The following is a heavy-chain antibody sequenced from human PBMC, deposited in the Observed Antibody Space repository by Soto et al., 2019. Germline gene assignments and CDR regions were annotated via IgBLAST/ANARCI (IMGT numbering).Heavy chain of an antibody. CDR1: GFTFSDYW. V-gene: IGHV3-74*01. J-gene: IGHJ6*03. Sequence: GGSLRLSCEASGFTFSDYWIHWVRQAPGKGLVWLSRIKGGASTTNYADSVMGRFTVSRDNARNTVYLQMNSLRAEDTAIYYCARGGRGYYYVDVWGKGITVTVSS. CDR3: ARGGRGYYYVDV. CDR2: IKGGASTT.